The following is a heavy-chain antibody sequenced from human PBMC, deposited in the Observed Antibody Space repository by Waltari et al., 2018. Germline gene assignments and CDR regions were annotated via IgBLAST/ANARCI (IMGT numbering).Heavy chain of an antibody. J-gene: IGHJ4*02. CDR1: GGTFSSYA. CDR2: IIPLFGTA. CDR3: ASLGAARPLRGFDY. D-gene: IGHD6-6*01. Sequence: QVQLVQSGAEVKKPGSSVKVSCKASGGTFSSYAISWVRQAPGHGLEWMGGIIPLFGTANYAQKFQGRVTITADESTSTAYMELSSLISEDTAVYYCASLGAARPLRGFDYWGQGTLVTVSS. V-gene: IGHV1-69*13.